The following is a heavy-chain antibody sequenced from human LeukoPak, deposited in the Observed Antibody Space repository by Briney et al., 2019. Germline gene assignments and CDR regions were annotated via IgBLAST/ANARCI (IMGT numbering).Heavy chain of an antibody. V-gene: IGHV1-2*06. Sequence: ASVKVSCKASGYTFTGYYMHWVRLAPGQGLGWMGRINPNSGGTNYAQKFQGSVTTTRDTSTSTAYMELRTLRSDDTAVYYCARGGQILNLDNDYYYMYVWGNVTTVTV. CDR1: GYTFTGYY. CDR2: INPNSGGT. D-gene: IGHD1-1*01. CDR3: ARGGQILNLDNDYYYMYV. J-gene: IGHJ6*03.